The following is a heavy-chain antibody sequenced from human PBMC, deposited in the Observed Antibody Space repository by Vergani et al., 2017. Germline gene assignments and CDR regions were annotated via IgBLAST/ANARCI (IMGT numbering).Heavy chain of an antibody. D-gene: IGHD3-10*01. J-gene: IGHJ4*02. CDR2: IIPIRGIA. CDR3: ARELITMVRGRLNSGLDY. CDR1: GGTFSSYA. V-gene: IGHV1-69*04. Sequence: QVQLVQSGAEVKKPGSSVKVSCKASGGTFSSYAISWVRQAPGQGLEWMGMIIPIRGIANYVQKFQGRVTITADKSTSTAYMELSSLRSEDTSVYYCARELITMVRGRLNSGLDYWGQGTLVTVSS.